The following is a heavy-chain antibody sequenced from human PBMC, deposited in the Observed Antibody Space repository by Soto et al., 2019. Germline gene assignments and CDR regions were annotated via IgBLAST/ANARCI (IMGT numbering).Heavy chain of an antibody. CDR3: AKAVWGYCSGGSCYSHDAFDI. CDR2: ISGSGGST. CDR1: GFTFRIYA. D-gene: IGHD2-15*01. J-gene: IGHJ3*02. V-gene: IGHV3-23*01. Sequence: VGLLRLSCAASGFTFRIYAMGGVRKAPGKGLEWVSAISGSGGSTYYADSVKGRFTISRDNSKNTLYLQMNSLRAEDTAVYYCAKAVWGYCSGGSCYSHDAFDIWGQGTMVTVSS.